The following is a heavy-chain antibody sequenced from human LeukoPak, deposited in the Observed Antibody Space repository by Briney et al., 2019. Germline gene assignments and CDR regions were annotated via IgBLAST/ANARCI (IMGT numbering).Heavy chain of an antibody. D-gene: IGHD4-4*01. CDR2: IYPGDSDT. CDR3: ARGLQFRGSHYGLDV. CDR1: GYSFANYW. V-gene: IGHV5-51*01. Sequence: GESLQISCKGSGYSFANYWIGWVRQMPGKGLECMGFIYPGDSDTRYSPSFQGQVTISADTSISTAYLQWSSLKASDTAMYYCARGLQFRGSHYGLDVWGQGTTVTASS. J-gene: IGHJ6*02.